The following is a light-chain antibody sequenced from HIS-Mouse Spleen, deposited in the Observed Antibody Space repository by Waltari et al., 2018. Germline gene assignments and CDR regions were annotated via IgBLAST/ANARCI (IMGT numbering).Light chain of an antibody. V-gene: IGLV3-10*01. J-gene: IGLJ2*01. CDR1: ALPKKY. Sequence: SYELTQPPSVSVSPGQTARITCSGDALPKKYAYWYQQKSGQAPVLGIYEGSKRPSGIPGRFSGASSGTMATLTISGAQVEDEADYYCYSTDSSGNHRVFGGGTKLTVL. CDR2: EGS. CDR3: YSTDSSGNHRV.